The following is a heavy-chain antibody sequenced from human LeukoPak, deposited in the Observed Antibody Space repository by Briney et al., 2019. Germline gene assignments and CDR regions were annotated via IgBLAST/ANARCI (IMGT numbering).Heavy chain of an antibody. CDR2: IKSKTDGGTT. Sequence: GGSLRLSCTASGFTFGDYAMSWVRQAPGKGLEWVGRIKSKTDGGTTDYAAPVKGRFTISRDDSKNTLYLQMNSLKTEDTAVYYCTTDHGDYDIWNWGQGTLVTVSS. J-gene: IGHJ4*02. V-gene: IGHV3-15*01. CDR3: TTDHGDYDIWN. CDR1: GFTFGDYA. D-gene: IGHD4-17*01.